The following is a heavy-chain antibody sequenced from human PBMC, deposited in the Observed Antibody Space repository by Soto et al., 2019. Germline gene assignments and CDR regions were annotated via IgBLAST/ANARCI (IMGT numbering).Heavy chain of an antibody. J-gene: IGHJ6*02. CDR3: AKDIVVVPAARVYYYYGMDV. V-gene: IGHV3-30*18. CDR2: ISYDGSNK. D-gene: IGHD2-2*01. Sequence: QVQLVESGGGVVQPGRSLRLSCAASGFTFSSYGVHWVRQAPGKGLEWVAVISYDGSNKYYADSVKGRFTISRDNSKNTLYLQMNSLRAEDTAVYYCAKDIVVVPAARVYYYYGMDVWGQGTTVTVSS. CDR1: GFTFSSYG.